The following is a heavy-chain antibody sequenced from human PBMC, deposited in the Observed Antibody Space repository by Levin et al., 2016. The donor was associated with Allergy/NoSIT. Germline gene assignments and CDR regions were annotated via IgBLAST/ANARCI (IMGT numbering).Heavy chain of an antibody. Sequence: VRQMPGKGLEWMGIIYPGDSDTRYSPSFQGQVTISADKSISTAYLQWSSLKASDTAMYYCAISLTMIGGIDAFDIWGQGTMVTVSS. CDR2: IYPGDSDT. CDR3: AISLTMIGGIDAFDI. D-gene: IGHD3-22*01. V-gene: IGHV5-51*01. J-gene: IGHJ3*02.